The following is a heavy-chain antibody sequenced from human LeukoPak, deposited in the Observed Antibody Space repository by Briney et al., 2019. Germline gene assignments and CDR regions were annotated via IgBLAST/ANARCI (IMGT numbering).Heavy chain of an antibody. CDR2: INHSGST. CDR3: ARGPRCTSCLGWFDP. D-gene: IGHD2-2*01. Sequence: SETLSLTCAVYGGSFSGYYWSWIRQPPGKGLEWIGEINHSGSTNYNPSLKSRVTISVDTSKNQFSLKLSSVTAADTAVYYCARGPRCTSCLGWFDPWGQGTLVTVSS. V-gene: IGHV4-34*01. CDR1: GGSFSGYY. J-gene: IGHJ5*02.